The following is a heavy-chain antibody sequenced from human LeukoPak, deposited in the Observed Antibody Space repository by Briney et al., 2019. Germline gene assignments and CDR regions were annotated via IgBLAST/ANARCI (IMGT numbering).Heavy chain of an antibody. V-gene: IGHV5-51*01. J-gene: IGHJ6*03. D-gene: IGHD1-7*01. Sequence: PGESLKISCKGSGYSFTSHWIGWVRQMPGKGLEWMGIIYPGDSDTRYSPSFQGQVTISADKSISTAYLQWSSLKASDTAMYYCARRGYNWNSHYYMDVWGKGTTVTVSS. CDR3: ARRGYNWNSHYYMDV. CDR2: IYPGDSDT. CDR1: GYSFTSHW.